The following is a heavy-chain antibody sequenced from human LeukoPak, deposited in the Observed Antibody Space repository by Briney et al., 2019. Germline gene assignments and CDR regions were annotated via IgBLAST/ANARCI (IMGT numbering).Heavy chain of an antibody. Sequence: GGSLRLSCAASGFSVDRKYMTWVRQTPGKGLEWVSITYSGGTIFYADSVKGRFALSRDNANNTLFLQMNSLRAEDTAGYYCAAYGSGGYYSGWYFDLWGRGTLVSVSS. J-gene: IGHJ2*01. CDR3: AAYGSGGYYSGWYFDL. CDR1: GFSVDRKY. V-gene: IGHV3-53*01. D-gene: IGHD3-10*01. CDR2: TYSGGTI.